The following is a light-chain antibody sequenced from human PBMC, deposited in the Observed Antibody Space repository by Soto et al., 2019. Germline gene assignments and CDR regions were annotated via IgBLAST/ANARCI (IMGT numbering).Light chain of an antibody. CDR1: CSDVETFNL. CDR2: EGS. CDR3: CSYAGTRTVL. Sequence: QSALTQPASVSGSPGQSTTISCTGSCSDVETFNLISWYQQYPGKAPKLMIYEGSKRPSGVSNRFSGSKSGNTASLTISGLRAEDEADYYCCSYAGTRTVLFGGGTKVTVL. J-gene: IGLJ2*01. V-gene: IGLV2-23*01.